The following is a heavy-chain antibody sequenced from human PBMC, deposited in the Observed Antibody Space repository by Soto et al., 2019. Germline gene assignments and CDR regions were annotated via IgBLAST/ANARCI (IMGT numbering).Heavy chain of an antibody. CDR2: IYYSGST. V-gene: IGHV4-59*01. CDR1: GGSISSYY. CDR3: ARASTITPPLDY. Sequence: SETLSLTCTVSGGSISSYYGSWVRQPPGKGLEWIGYIYYSGSTNYNPSLKSRVTISVDTSKNQFSLKLSSVTAADTAVYYCARASTITPPLDYWGQGTLVTVSS. D-gene: IGHD1-1*01. J-gene: IGHJ4*02.